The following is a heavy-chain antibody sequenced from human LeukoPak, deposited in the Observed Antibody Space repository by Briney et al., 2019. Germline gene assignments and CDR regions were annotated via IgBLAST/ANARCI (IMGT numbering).Heavy chain of an antibody. J-gene: IGHJ4*02. D-gene: IGHD3-22*01. CDR1: GYTFTSYD. V-gene: IGHV1-8*01. CDR2: MNPNSGNT. CDR3: ARDYYDVSGYYYEGGPPIAPPDY. Sequence: ASVKVSCKASGYTFTSYDINWVRQATGQGLEWMGWMNPNSGNTGYAQKFQGRVTMTRNTSISTAYMELSSLRSEDTAVYYCARDYYDVSGYYYEGGPPIAPPDYWGQGTLVTVSS.